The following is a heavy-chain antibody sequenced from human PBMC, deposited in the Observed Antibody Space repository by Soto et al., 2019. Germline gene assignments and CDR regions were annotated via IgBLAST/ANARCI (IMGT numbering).Heavy chain of an antibody. CDR2: INYDGYS. D-gene: IGHD3-10*01. Sequence: QVQLQESGPGLVKPSETLSLTCTVSGGSITNYYCSWFRQPPGKGLEWIGYINYDGYSAYNLSLKRRVTLSMDASKTQFSLVLASVTATVTAVYYCARHGFGPLHGLVDVWGPGTTVIVSS. V-gene: IGHV4-59*08. CDR1: GGSITNYY. CDR3: ARHGFGPLHGLVDV. J-gene: IGHJ6*02.